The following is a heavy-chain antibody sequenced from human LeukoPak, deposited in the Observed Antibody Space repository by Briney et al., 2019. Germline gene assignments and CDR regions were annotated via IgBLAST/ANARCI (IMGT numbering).Heavy chain of an antibody. Sequence: GASVKVSCKASGYTFTIYGISWVRQAPGQGLEWMGWINPNSGGTNYAQRFQGRVTMTRDTSISTAYMEMSRLNFDDTAVYYCARDGAVADHWGQGTLVTVSS. V-gene: IGHV1-2*02. CDR1: GYTFTIYG. CDR3: ARDGAVADH. J-gene: IGHJ4*02. CDR2: INPNSGGT. D-gene: IGHD6-19*01.